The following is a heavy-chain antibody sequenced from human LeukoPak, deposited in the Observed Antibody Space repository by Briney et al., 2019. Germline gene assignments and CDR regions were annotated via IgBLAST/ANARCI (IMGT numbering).Heavy chain of an antibody. V-gene: IGHV4-59*08. Sequence: PSETLPLTCTVSGGSISGYYWSWIRQPPGKGLEWIGYIYSSGSTNYNPSLKSRVTMSLDTSENHFSLRLSSVTAADTAIYHCARQAYCSSTRCNPFDHWGQGALVTVSS. CDR3: ARQAYCSSTRCNPFDH. CDR2: IYSSGST. D-gene: IGHD2-2*01. CDR1: GGSISGYY. J-gene: IGHJ4*02.